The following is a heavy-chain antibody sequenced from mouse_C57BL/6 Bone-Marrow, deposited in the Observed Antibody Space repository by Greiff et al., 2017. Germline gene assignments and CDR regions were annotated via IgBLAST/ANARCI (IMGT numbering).Heavy chain of an antibody. V-gene: IGHV14-4*01. CDR3: TTGGLRRPYWYFDV. CDR2: IDPENGDT. Sequence: EVQLKESGAELVRPGASVKLSCTASGFNIKDDYMHWVKQRPEQGLEWIGWIDPENGDTEYASKFQGKATITADTSSNTAYLQLSSLTSEDTAVYYCTTGGLRRPYWYFDVWGTGTTVTVSS. CDR1: GFNIKDDY. D-gene: IGHD2-4*01. J-gene: IGHJ1*03.